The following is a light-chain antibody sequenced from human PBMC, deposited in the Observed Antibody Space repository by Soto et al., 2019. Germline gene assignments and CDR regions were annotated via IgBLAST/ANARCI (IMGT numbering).Light chain of an antibody. CDR1: SSDIGGYKY. CDR3: FSYTSSTMYV. V-gene: IGLV2-14*03. Sequence: QSALTQPASVSGSPGQSITISCTGSSSDIGGYKYVSWYQHHPGKAPQLIIFDVINRPSGVSNLFSGSKSGNTASLTIFGLQAEDEADYYCFSYTSSTMYVFGTGTKLTVL. J-gene: IGLJ1*01. CDR2: DVI.